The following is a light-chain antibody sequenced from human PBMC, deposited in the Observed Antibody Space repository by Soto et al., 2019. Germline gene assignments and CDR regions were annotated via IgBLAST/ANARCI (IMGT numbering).Light chain of an antibody. CDR3: QQTYNTPIT. CDR1: PFISRH. V-gene: IGKV1-39*01. Sequence: DIQMTQSPSPLSASVGDRVTITCRASPFISRHLNWYQQKPGKAPNLLIYAASSLQSGVPSRFSGSGSGTDFTLTISSLQPEDFATYYCQQTYNTPITFGQGTRLEIK. J-gene: IGKJ5*01. CDR2: AAS.